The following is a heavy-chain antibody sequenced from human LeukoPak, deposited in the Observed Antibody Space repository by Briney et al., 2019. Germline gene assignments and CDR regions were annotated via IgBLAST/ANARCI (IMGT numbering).Heavy chain of an antibody. D-gene: IGHD6-19*01. Sequence: ASVKVSCQASGGTFISYAISWVRQAPGQGLEWMGGIIPIFGTANYAQKFQGRGTITADKSTSTAYMELSSLRSEDTAVYYCARDRGAVAGTFDYWGQGTLVTVSS. V-gene: IGHV1-69*06. J-gene: IGHJ4*02. CDR1: GGTFISYA. CDR3: ARDRGAVAGTFDY. CDR2: IIPIFGTA.